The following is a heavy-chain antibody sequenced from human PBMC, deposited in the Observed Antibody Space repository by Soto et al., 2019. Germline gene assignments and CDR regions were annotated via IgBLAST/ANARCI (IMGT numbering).Heavy chain of an antibody. V-gene: IGHV3-30*18. CDR3: AKDLWLWFGELSLKVPDY. Sequence: LRLSCAASGFTFSSYGMHWVRQAPGKGLEWVAVISYDGSNKYYADSVKGRSTISRDNSKNTLYLQMNSLRAEDTAVYYCAKDLWLWFGELSLKVPDYWGQGTLVTVSS. CDR2: ISYDGSNK. CDR1: GFTFSSYG. J-gene: IGHJ4*02. D-gene: IGHD3-10*01.